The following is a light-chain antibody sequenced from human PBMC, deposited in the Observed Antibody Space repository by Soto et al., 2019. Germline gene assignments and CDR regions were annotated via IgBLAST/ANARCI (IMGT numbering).Light chain of an antibody. CDR1: QSVRSDY. Sequence: EIVLTQSPGTLSLSPGDRATLSCRASQSVRSDYLAWYQQKPGQPPRLLIYGASSRATGIPDRFSGSGSGTDFTLTISRLEPEDFAGYYCQQFGSSPRYSFGQGTKLEIK. V-gene: IGKV3-20*01. CDR2: GAS. CDR3: QQFGSSPRYS. J-gene: IGKJ2*03.